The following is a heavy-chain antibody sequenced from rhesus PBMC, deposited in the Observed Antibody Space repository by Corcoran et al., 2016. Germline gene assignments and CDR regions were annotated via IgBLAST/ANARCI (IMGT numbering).Heavy chain of an antibody. CDR1: GGSISSNY. CDR2: IYGMSVST. V-gene: IGHV4-160*01. J-gene: IGHJ6*01. CDR3: ARDGDYYSGRPLGALDS. D-gene: IGHD3-16*01. Sequence: QVQLQESGPGLVKPSETLSLTCAASGGSISSNYWSWIRQPPGKGLEWIGYIYGMSVSTYYNPARKSRVTISTDTAKNQFTLKLSSGTAADTDVYYCARDGDYYSGRPLGALDSWGQGVVVTVSS.